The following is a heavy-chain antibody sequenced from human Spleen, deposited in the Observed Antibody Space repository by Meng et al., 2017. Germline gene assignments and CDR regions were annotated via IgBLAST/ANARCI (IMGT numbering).Heavy chain of an antibody. CDR3: AREQITVVTRYFDL. CDR1: GFTFSSYG. Sequence: GESLKISCAASGFTFSSYGMHWVRQAPGKGLEWVAVIWYDGSNKYYADSVKGRFTISRDNAKNSLSLQMNSLRAEDTAVYYCAREQITVVTRYFDLWGRGTLVTVSS. CDR2: IWYDGSNK. J-gene: IGHJ2*01. D-gene: IGHD4-23*01. V-gene: IGHV3-33*08.